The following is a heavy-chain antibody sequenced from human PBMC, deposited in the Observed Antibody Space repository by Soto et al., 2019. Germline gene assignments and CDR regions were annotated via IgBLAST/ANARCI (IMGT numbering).Heavy chain of an antibody. CDR1: GFTFSDSA. CDR2: FKTKPNNHAT. Sequence: GGSLGRSCATSGFTFSDSAIHLVRQARGKGLEGVGRFKTKPNNHATAYGASVQGRFTLSRDDSQRTAFLQLSSLKLEDTAFYYCPRSPAADCGASDCRNWFHPWGQGILVTVSP. D-gene: IGHD2-21*01. CDR3: PRSPAADCGASDCRNWFHP. J-gene: IGHJ5*02. V-gene: IGHV3-73*01.